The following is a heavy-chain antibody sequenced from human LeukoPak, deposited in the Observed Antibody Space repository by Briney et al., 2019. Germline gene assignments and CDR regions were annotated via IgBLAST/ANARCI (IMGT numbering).Heavy chain of an antibody. Sequence: SVQVSCKASGGTFSSYAISWVRQAPGQGLEWMGGIIPIFGTANYAQKFQGRVTITADKSTSTAYMELSSLRSEDTAVYYCARDRDQLLYQSFDYWGQGTLVTVSS. J-gene: IGHJ4*02. D-gene: IGHD2-2*02. CDR1: GGTFSSYA. CDR3: ARDRDQLLYQSFDY. V-gene: IGHV1-69*06. CDR2: IIPIFGTA.